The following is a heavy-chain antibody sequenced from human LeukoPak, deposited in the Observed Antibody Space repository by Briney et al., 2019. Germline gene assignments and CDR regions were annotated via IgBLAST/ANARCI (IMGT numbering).Heavy chain of an antibody. J-gene: IGHJ4*02. Sequence: QPGRSLRLSCAASGFTFRDYAMYWVRQAPGKGLEWVSGISWDSSSVAYADSVKGRFTISRDNAKNSLYLQMNSLRAEDMALYYCAKDVSGYGGNSNYFDYWGQGTLVTVSS. CDR2: ISWDSSSV. V-gene: IGHV3-9*03. CDR1: GFTFRDYA. D-gene: IGHD4-23*01. CDR3: AKDVSGYGGNSNYFDY.